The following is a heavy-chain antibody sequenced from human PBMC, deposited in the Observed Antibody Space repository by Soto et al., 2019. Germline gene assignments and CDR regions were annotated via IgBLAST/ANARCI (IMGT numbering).Heavy chain of an antibody. D-gene: IGHD2-2*01. V-gene: IGHV1-46*03. Sequence: ASVKVSCKASGYTFTSYYMHWVRQAPGQGLEWMGIINPSGGSTSYAQKFQGRVTMTRDTSTSTVYMELSSLRSEDTAVYYCATSIVVVPAATGWRNGGYWGQGTLVTVSS. CDR3: ATSIVVVPAATGWRNGGY. CDR1: GYTFTSYY. CDR2: INPSGGST. J-gene: IGHJ4*02.